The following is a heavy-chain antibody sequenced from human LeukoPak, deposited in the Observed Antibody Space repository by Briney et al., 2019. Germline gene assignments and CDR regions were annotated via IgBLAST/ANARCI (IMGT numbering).Heavy chain of an antibody. CDR3: ARGPAGRAGGFDY. CDR1: GGSISSSSYY. Sequence: SETLSLTCTVSGGSISSSSYYWSWIRQPPGKGLEWIGYIYYSGSTYYNPSLKSRVTISVDTSKNQFSLKLSSVTAADTAVYYCARGPAGRAGGFDYWGQGTLVTVSS. J-gene: IGHJ4*02. CDR2: IYYSGST. V-gene: IGHV4-30-4*01. D-gene: IGHD4-23*01.